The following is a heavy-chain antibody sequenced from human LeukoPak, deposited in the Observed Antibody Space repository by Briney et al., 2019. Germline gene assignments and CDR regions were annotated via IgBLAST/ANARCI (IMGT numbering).Heavy chain of an antibody. Sequence: GGSLRLSCAASGFTFSSYWMHWVRQAPGKGLVWVSRINNDGGSTSYADSVKGRFTISRDNAKNTLYLQMNSLRAEDTAVYYCARPTKEGSSWYWWFDPWDQGTLVTVSS. V-gene: IGHV3-74*01. CDR3: ARPTKEGSSWYWWFDP. J-gene: IGHJ5*02. CDR2: INNDGGST. CDR1: GFTFSSYW. D-gene: IGHD6-13*01.